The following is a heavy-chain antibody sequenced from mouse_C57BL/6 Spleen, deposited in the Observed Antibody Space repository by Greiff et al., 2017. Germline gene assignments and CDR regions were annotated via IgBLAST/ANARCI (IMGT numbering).Heavy chain of an antibody. D-gene: IGHD2-14*01. V-gene: IGHV1-80*01. CDR1: GYAFSSYW. CDR2: IYPGDGDT. J-gene: IGHJ4*01. CDR3: ARYPLLKGNYAMDY. Sequence: QLQQSGAELVKPGASVKISCKASGYAFSSYWMNWVKQRPGKGLEWIGQIYPGDGDTNYNGKFKGKATLTADKSSSTAYMQLSSLTSEDSAVYFCARYPLLKGNYAMDYWGQGTSVTVSS.